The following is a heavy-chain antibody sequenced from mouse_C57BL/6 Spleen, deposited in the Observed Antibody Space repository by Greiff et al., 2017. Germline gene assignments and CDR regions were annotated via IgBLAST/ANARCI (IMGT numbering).Heavy chain of an antibody. J-gene: IGHJ1*03. V-gene: IGHV1-52*01. D-gene: IGHD2-5*01. Sequence: QVQLQQPGAELVRPGSSVKLSCKASGYTFTSYWMHWVKQRPIQGLEWFGNIDPSDSDTHYNQKFKDKATLTVDKSSSTAYMQLSSLTSEDSAVYDCARMDYSNYCWYFDVWGTGTTVTVSS. CDR3: ARMDYSNYCWYFDV. CDR1: GYTFTSYW. CDR2: IDPSDSDT.